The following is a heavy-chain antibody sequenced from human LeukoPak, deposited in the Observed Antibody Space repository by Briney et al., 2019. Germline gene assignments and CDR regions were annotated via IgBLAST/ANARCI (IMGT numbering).Heavy chain of an antibody. CDR2: IWYDGSNK. CDR3: ARGGDFWSGRDAFDI. V-gene: IGHV3-33*08. CDR1: GFSFSVYT. D-gene: IGHD3-3*01. Sequence: GGSLRLSCAASGFSFSVYTIQWVRQAPGKGLEWVAVIWYDGSNKYYADSVKGRFTISRDNSKNTLYLQMNSLRAEDTAVYYCARGGDFWSGRDAFDIWGQGTMVTVSS. J-gene: IGHJ3*02.